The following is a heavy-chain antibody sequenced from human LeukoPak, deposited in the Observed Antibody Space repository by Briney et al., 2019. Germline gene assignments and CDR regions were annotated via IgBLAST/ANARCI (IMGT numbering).Heavy chain of an antibody. Sequence: ASVKVSCKASGYIFTDYYMHWVRQAPGQGLEWMGWISAYNGNTNYAQKLQGRVTMTTDTSTSTAYMELRSMRSDDTAVYYCARGSSGWYGDGYFDYWGQGTLVTVSS. CDR2: ISAYNGNT. V-gene: IGHV1-18*04. D-gene: IGHD6-19*01. J-gene: IGHJ4*02. CDR3: ARGSSGWYGDGYFDY. CDR1: GYIFTDYY.